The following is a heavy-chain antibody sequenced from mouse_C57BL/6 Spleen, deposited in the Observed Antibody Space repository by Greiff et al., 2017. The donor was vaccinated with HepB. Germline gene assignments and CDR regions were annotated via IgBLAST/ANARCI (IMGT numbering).Heavy chain of an antibody. J-gene: IGHJ4*01. D-gene: IGHD1-1*01. CDR1: GFSLTSYG. Sequence: VKLMESGPGLVAPSQSLSITCTVSGFSLTSYGVSWVRQPPGKGLEWLGVIWGDGSTNYHSALRSRLSISKDNYKSQVFVKLNSLQTDDTATYYCAKNSSYDAMDYGGQGTSVTVSS. CDR3: AKNSSYDAMDY. V-gene: IGHV2-3*01. CDR2: IWGDGST.